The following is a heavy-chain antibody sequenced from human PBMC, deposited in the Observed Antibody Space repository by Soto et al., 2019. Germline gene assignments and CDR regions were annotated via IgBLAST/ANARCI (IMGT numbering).Heavy chain of an antibody. D-gene: IGHD6-19*01. CDR2: ISGSGGST. Sequence: EVQLLESGGGLVQPGGSLRLSCAASGFAFSSFAMNWVRQAPGKGLEWVSGISGSGGSTYYADSVKGRFTISRDNSKNTLYLQMISLRAGDTAFYYCAKGADSSGWYQDYWGQGTLVTVSS. J-gene: IGHJ4*02. CDR3: AKGADSSGWYQDY. V-gene: IGHV3-23*01. CDR1: GFAFSSFA.